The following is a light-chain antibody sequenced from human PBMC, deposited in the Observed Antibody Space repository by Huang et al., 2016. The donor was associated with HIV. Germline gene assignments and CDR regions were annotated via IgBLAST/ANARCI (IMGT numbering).Light chain of an antibody. V-gene: IGKV3-15*01. CDR2: GAS. CDR1: QSVSSN. J-gene: IGKJ1*01. Sequence: EIVMTQSPATLSVSPGERATLSCRASQSVSSNLAWYQQKPGQAPRLRIYGASTRATGIPARFSGSGSGTEFTRTISSLQSEDFAVYYCQQYNNWPRTFGQGTKVEIK. CDR3: QQYNNWPRT.